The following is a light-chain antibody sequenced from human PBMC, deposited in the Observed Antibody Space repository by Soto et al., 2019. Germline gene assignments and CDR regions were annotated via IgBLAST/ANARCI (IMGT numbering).Light chain of an antibody. V-gene: IGKV1-5*03. CDR2: KAS. CDR1: RSIINW. J-gene: IGKJ1*01. Sequence: DIQLTQSPSTLSASVGDRVTITCRASRSIINWLAWYQQKSGKGAKLLIYKASKLQTVVPSRFSGRGYGTEFRLTISRLQADDVATYYCQQYSDHWTFGQGTKVDIK. CDR3: QQYSDHWT.